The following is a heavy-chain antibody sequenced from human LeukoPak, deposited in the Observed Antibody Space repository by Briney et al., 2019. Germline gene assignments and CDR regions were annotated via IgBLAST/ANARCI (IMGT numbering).Heavy chain of an antibody. CDR3: ARGGQILYSPTVY. J-gene: IGHJ4*02. D-gene: IGHD2-2*02. V-gene: IGHV3-73*01. Sequence: GGSLRLSCAASGFTFSGSAMHWVRQASGKGLEWVGRIRSKANSYATAYAASVKGRFTISRDDSKNTAYLQMNSLRAEDTAVYYCARGGQILYSPTVYWGQGTLVTVSS. CDR2: IRSKANSYAT. CDR1: GFTFSGSA.